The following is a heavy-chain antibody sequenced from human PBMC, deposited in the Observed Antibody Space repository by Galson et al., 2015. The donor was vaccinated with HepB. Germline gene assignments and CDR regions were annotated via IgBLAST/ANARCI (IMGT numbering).Heavy chain of an antibody. CDR2: IRYDGSNK. CDR1: GFTFSSYG. CDR3: ARSSSWDEAFDI. Sequence: SLRLSCAASGFTFSSYGMHWVRQAPGKGLEWVAFIRYDGSNKYYADSVKGRFTISRDNSKNTLYLQMNSLRAEDTAVYYCARSSSWDEAFDIWGQGTMVTVSS. V-gene: IGHV3-30*02. J-gene: IGHJ3*02. D-gene: IGHD6-13*01.